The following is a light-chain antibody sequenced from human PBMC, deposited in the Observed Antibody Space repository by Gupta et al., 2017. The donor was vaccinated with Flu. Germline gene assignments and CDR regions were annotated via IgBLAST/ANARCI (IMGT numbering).Light chain of an antibody. CDR2: DAS. V-gene: IGKV1-33*01. Sequence: DIQMTQSPSSLSASVGDRVTITCQASQDVNKFLNWYRQKPGKAPKILIFDASNLETGVPSRFNGSGSGTDFTFTISSLQPEDIATYYCQQDDNLPLTFGGGTKVQI. CDR3: QQDDNLPLT. CDR1: QDVNKF. J-gene: IGKJ4*01.